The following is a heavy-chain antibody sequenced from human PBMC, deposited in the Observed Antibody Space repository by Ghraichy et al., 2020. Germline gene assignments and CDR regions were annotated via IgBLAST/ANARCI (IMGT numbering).Heavy chain of an antibody. J-gene: IGHJ6*02. CDR1: GFTFSGYS. D-gene: IGHD4-23*01. CDR2: ITSSRTI. CDR3: ARGSKVVRFYYYDGMDV. V-gene: IGHV3-48*02. Sequence: GGSLRLSCVGSGFTFSGYSMNWVRQSPGKGLEWVSYITSSRTISYADSVKGRFTISRDNAQNSLYLQMNSLTDEDTAVYYCARGSKVVRFYYYDGMDVWGQGTRVPVSS.